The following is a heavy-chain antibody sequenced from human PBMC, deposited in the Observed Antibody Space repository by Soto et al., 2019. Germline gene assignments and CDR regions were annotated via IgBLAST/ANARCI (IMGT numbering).Heavy chain of an antibody. V-gene: IGHV4-59*01. Sequence: SETLLTCTVSGGSMISYFWGWIRQPPGEGLEWIGRIYYSGGTDYNPSLKSRVAISVDTSKNQFSLMLSSVTAADTAVYYCARFGSGSNQGWFDPWGQGTLVTVSS. J-gene: IGHJ5*02. CDR1: GGSMISYF. CDR3: ARFGSGSNQGWFDP. CDR2: IYYSGGT. D-gene: IGHD3-10*01.